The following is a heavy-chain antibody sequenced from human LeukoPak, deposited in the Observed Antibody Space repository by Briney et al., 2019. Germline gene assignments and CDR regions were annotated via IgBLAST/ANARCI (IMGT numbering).Heavy chain of an antibody. V-gene: IGHV1-69*04. J-gene: IGHJ4*02. CDR2: IIPILGIA. CDR1: GGTFGSYA. CDR3: ARAGLYYYDSSGYPFDY. D-gene: IGHD3-22*01. Sequence: SVKVSCKASGGTFGSYAISWVRQAPGQGLGWMGRIIPILGIANYAQKFQGRVTSTADKSTSTAYMELSSLRSEDTAVYYCARAGLYYYDSSGYPFDYWGQGTLVTVSS.